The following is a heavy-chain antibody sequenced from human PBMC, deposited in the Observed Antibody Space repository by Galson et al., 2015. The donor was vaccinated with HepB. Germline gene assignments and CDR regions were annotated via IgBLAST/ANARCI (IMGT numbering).Heavy chain of an antibody. Sequence: SVKVSCKASGYTFTSYGISWVRQAPGQGLEWMGWISAYSGNTNYAQKLQGRLTMTTDTSTSTAYMELRSLRSDDTAVYYCARDGLIAARSSKGPYYYYGMDVWGQGTTVTVSS. CDR1: GYTFTSYG. CDR2: ISAYSGNT. CDR3: ARDGLIAARSSKGPYYYYGMDV. V-gene: IGHV1-18*04. J-gene: IGHJ6*02. D-gene: IGHD6-6*01.